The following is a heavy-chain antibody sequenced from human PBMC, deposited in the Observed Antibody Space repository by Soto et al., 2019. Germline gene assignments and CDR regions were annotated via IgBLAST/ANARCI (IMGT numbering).Heavy chain of an antibody. D-gene: IGHD4-17*01. V-gene: IGHV3-74*01. Sequence: EVQLVESGGVLVQPGGSLRLSCASSGLTFSRSWMHWVRQVPGKGRVWVSRIYVDGSGTTYADSVKGRFTISRDNAKNTLYLQMNSLRAEDTAVYYCVQNYGDDVYWGQGTLVSVSS. CDR2: IYVDGSGT. CDR1: GLTFSRSW. J-gene: IGHJ4*02. CDR3: VQNYGDDVY.